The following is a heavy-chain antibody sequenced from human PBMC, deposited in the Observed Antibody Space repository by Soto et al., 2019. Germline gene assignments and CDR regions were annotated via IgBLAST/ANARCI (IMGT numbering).Heavy chain of an antibody. CDR3: SFPSNCTYQLTRS. V-gene: IGHV1-69*13. J-gene: IGHJ5*02. CDR1: GGMFYSSA. D-gene: IGHD2-2*01. CDR2: IVPMNGSP. Sequence: GASVKVSCKASGGMFYSSAINWVRQAPGQGLEWMGGIVPMNGSPKYAQEFLGRVTISADASATTAYMDLSGLKSEDTAVYYCSFPSNCTYQLTRSWGRGTQVPVSS.